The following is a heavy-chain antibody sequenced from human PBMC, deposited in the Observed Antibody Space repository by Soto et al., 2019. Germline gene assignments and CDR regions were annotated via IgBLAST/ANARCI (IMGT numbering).Heavy chain of an antibody. D-gene: IGHD5-12*01. J-gene: IGHJ4*02. Sequence: ETLSLTCTVSGGSISSSSYYWGWIRQPPGKGLEWIGSIYYSGSTYYNPSLKSRVTISVDTSKNQFSLKLSSVTAADTAVYYFSIHIRDGYNLDYWGQGTLVTVS. V-gene: IGHV4-39*01. CDR3: SIHIRDGYNLDY. CDR2: IYYSGST. CDR1: GGSISSSSYY.